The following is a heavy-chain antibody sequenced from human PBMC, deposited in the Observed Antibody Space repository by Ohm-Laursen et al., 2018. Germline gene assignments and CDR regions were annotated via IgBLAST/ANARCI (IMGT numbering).Heavy chain of an antibody. CDR3: ARGVVAADY. CDR1: GGSFSGYY. Sequence: TLSLTCAVYGGSFSGYYWSWIRQPPGKGLEWIGEINHSGSTNYNPSLKSRVTISVDTSKNQFSLKLSSVTAADTAVYYCARGVVAADYWGQGTLVTVSS. D-gene: IGHD2-15*01. CDR2: INHSGST. V-gene: IGHV4-34*01. J-gene: IGHJ4*02.